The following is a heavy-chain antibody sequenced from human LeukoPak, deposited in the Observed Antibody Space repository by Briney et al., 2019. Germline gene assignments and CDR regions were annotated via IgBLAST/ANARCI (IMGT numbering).Heavy chain of an antibody. J-gene: IGHJ4*02. V-gene: IGHV3-23*01. CDR1: GFTFSSYA. CDR3: AKDLNYYDSSGYYSSSY. CDR2: ISGSGGST. D-gene: IGHD3-22*01. Sequence: GGSLRLSCAASGFTFSSYAMSWVRQAPGKGLEWVSAISGSGGSTYYADSVKGRFTISRDNSKNTLYLQMNSLRAEDTAVYYCAKDLNYYDSSGYYSSSYWSQGTLVTVSS.